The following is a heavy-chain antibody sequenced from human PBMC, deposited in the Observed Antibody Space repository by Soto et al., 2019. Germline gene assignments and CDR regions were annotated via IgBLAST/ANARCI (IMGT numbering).Heavy chain of an antibody. J-gene: IGHJ4*02. V-gene: IGHV4-30-2*06. D-gene: IGHD3-3*01. Sequence: ASETLSLTCAVSGGSISNSGYSWKWSRRSPGKDLECIGYIYHSRSTNYNPSLRSRVTISLDGSKNQCSLKLTSVTAADTAVYYCSRGSVLVLWSGYFDFWGQGSLLSVSS. CDR1: GGSISNSGYS. CDR3: SRGSVLVLWSGYFDF. CDR2: IYHSRST.